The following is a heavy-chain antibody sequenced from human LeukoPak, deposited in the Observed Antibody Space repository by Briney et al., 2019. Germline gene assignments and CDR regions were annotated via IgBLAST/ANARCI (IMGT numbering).Heavy chain of an antibody. CDR2: IHSAGST. CDR1: GFTVSGSY. J-gene: IGHJ3*02. Sequence: PGGSLRLSCAASGFTVSGSYMSWVRQAPGKGLEWVSVIHSAGSTYYADSVKGRFTISRDNSKNTLYVQMNSLRAEDTAVYYCARMSPMNAFEIWGQGTMVTVS. CDR3: ARMSPMNAFEI. V-gene: IGHV3-53*01.